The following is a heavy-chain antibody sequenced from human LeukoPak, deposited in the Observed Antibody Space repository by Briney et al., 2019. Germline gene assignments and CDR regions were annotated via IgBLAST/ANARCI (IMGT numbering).Heavy chain of an antibody. J-gene: IGHJ2*01. V-gene: IGHV3-15*01. CDR2: IKSKTDGGTT. CDR1: GLTFSNAW. D-gene: IGHD2-8*01. Sequence: GRTLRISCAAAGLTFSNAWMSWVRQAPAKRLDRVGRIKSKTDGGTTEYAASVKGRFTISRDDSKTLAYLQMNSLQTEETAVYYCAIRSCTNGVCSGNHYWYFDLWGRGTLVTVSS. CDR3: AIRSCTNGVCSGNHYWYFDL.